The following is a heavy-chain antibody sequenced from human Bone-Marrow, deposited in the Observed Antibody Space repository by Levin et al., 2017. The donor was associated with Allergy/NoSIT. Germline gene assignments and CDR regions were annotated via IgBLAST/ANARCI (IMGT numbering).Heavy chain of an antibody. CDR1: GFNFRAYE. CDR3: AGEGGYGGDSCAFDI. Sequence: SCAASGFNFRAYEMHWVRQTPGKGLEWLSYISDSGYTRNYADSVKGRFTVSRDNPNDSLYLQMNSLGVEDTGVYYCAGEGGYGGDSCAFDIWGQGTMVTVSS. D-gene: IGHD4-23*01. CDR2: ISDSGYTR. V-gene: IGHV3-48*03. J-gene: IGHJ3*02.